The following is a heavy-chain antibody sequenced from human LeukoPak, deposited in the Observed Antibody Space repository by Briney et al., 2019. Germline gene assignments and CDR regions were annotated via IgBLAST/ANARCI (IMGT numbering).Heavy chain of an antibody. D-gene: IGHD1-14*01. J-gene: IGHJ1*01. Sequence: PGGSLRHSCVASEFTHKYMSWVRQAPGKGLEWVANIKQDGSDKNYVDSVKGRFTISRDNTKNSVYLEMNSLKVEDTAVYYCAREFSWSGRDIWGQGTLVTVSS. CDR3: AREFSWSGRDI. V-gene: IGHV3-7*05. CDR2: IKQDGSDK. CDR1: EFTHKY.